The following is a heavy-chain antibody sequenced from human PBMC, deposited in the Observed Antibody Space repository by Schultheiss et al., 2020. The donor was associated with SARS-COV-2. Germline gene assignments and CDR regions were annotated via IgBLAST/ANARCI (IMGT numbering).Heavy chain of an antibody. J-gene: IGHJ6*03. Sequence: GSLRLSCAVYGGSFSGYYWSWIRQPPGKGLEWIGEINHSGSTNYNPSLKSRVTISVDTSKNQFSLKLSSVTAADTAVYYCARAWNVYYYYYMDVWGKGTTVTVSS. CDR3: ARAWNVYYYYYMDV. CDR2: INHSGST. V-gene: IGHV4-34*01. D-gene: IGHD1-1*01. CDR1: GGSFSGYY.